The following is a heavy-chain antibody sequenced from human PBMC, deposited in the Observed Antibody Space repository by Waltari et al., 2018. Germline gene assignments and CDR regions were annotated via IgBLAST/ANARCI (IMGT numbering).Heavy chain of an antibody. Sequence: QVQLQQWGAGLLKPSETLSLPCAVSGGSFRGYSWSWIRQPPGKGLEWIGEINHSGSTNYNPSLKSRVTISVDTSKNQFSLKLSSVTAADTAVYYCARGQRAARTFDYWGQGTLVTVSS. V-gene: IGHV4-34*01. J-gene: IGHJ4*02. CDR1: GGSFRGYS. CDR3: ARGQRAARTFDY. CDR2: INHSGST. D-gene: IGHD6-6*01.